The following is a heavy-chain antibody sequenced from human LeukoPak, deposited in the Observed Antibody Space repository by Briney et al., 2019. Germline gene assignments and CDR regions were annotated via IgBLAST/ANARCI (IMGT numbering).Heavy chain of an antibody. J-gene: IGHJ4*02. CDR1: GGSISSSSYY. Sequence: SETLSLTCTVSGGSISSSSYYWGWIRQPPGKGLEWIGEINHSGSTNYNPSLKSRVTISVDTSKNQFSLKLSSVTAADTAVYYCARGYDILTGYQNFDYWGQGTLVTVSS. CDR3: ARGYDILTGYQNFDY. CDR2: INHSGST. V-gene: IGHV4-39*07. D-gene: IGHD3-9*01.